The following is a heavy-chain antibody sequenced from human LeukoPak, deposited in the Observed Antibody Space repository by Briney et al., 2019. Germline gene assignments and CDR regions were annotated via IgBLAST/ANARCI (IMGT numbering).Heavy chain of an antibody. Sequence: SETLSLTCIVSGGSISSYYWSWIRQPPGKGLEWIGYIHNSGSTNYNPSLKSRVTISLDTSKNQFSLKLSSVTAADTAVYYCARGVRLGYYYYGMDVWGQGTTVTVSS. V-gene: IGHV4-59*01. J-gene: IGHJ6*02. D-gene: IGHD1-1*01. CDR1: GGSISSYY. CDR3: ARGVRLGYYYYGMDV. CDR2: IHNSGST.